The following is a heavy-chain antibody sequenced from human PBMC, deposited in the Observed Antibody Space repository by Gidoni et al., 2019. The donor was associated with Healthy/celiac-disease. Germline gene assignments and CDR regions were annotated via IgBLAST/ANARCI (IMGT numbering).Heavy chain of an antibody. CDR1: GFPFSSYG. J-gene: IGHJ6*02. CDR3: ARKSVYYYYGMDV. Sequence: QVQLVESGGGVVQSGRALRPSCAASGFPFSSYGMHWVSQAPGKGLELVAVIWYDGSNKYYADSVKGRFTIARDNSKNALYLQMNSLRAEDTAVYYCARKSVYYYYGMDVWGQGTTVTVSS. CDR2: IWYDGSNK. V-gene: IGHV3-33*01.